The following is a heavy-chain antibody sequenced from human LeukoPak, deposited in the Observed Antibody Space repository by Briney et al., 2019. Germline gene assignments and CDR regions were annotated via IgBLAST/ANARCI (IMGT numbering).Heavy chain of an antibody. CDR2: IIPIFGTA. Sequence: SVKVSCKASGGTFSSYAISWVRQAPGQGLEWMGGIIPIFGTANYAQKFQGRVTITADESTSTVYMELSSLRSEDTAVYYFARDVLYDCSSTSCYNNYMDVWGKGTTVTVSS. CDR1: GGTFSSYA. J-gene: IGHJ6*03. V-gene: IGHV1-69*13. D-gene: IGHD2-2*02. CDR3: ARDVLYDCSSTSCYNNYMDV.